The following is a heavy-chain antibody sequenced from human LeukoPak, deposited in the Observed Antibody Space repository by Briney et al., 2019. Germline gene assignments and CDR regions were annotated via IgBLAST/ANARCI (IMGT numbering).Heavy chain of an antibody. D-gene: IGHD3-10*01. CDR2: ISGYNGNT. J-gene: IGHJ6*02. V-gene: IGHV1-18*01. CDR1: GYTFISYG. Sequence: GASVKVSRKASGYTFISYGINWVRQAPGQGLEWMGWISGYNGNTNYTQNLQGRVTMTRDTSTSTAYMELRSLRSDDTAVYYCARELGGAGSYFFPYYGMDVWGQGTTVTVSS. CDR3: ARELGGAGSYFFPYYGMDV.